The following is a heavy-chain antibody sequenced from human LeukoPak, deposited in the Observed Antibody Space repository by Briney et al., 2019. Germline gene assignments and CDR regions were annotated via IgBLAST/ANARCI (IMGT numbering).Heavy chain of an antibody. V-gene: IGHV2-5*02. CDR1: GFSLRTGGVG. CDR3: AHITYVEDAFDI. CDR2: IYWDDDK. J-gene: IGHJ3*02. Sequence: SGPTLVNPTQTLTLTCTFSGFSLRTGGVGVGWVRQPPGKALEWLALIYWDDDKRYSPSLKSRLTITKDTSKNQVVLTMTNMDPVDTATYYCAHITYVEDAFDIWGQGTMVTVSS. D-gene: IGHD3-10*02.